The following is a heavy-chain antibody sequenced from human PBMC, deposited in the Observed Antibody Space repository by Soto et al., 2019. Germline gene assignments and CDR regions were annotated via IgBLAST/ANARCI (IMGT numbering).Heavy chain of an antibody. CDR1: GGTYSRYA. J-gene: IGHJ6*04. Sequence: GASVKVSCKASGGTYSRYAISWVRQAPGQGLEWMGGIILMFRTVNYAEKLQGRVTITADESTSTVYMELSSLRSEDTAVYYCASPSTIASGRVGSAHYYYYGMDVWGKGTTVTVSS. CDR3: ASPSTIASGRVGSAHYYYYGMDV. V-gene: IGHV1-69*13. D-gene: IGHD6-13*01. CDR2: IILMFRTV.